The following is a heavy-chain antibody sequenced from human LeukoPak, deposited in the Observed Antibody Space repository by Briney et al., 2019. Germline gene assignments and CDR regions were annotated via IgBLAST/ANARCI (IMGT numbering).Heavy chain of an antibody. CDR3: ARSLQGFTDFHWMNAFDI. V-gene: IGHV3-11*03. D-gene: IGHD3-9*01. CDR2: IRTSSAYT. J-gene: IGHJ3*02. Sequence: GGSLRLSCAASGFTFSDHYMSWIRQAPGKGLEWVSYIRTSSAYTNYADSVKGRFTISRDNAKNSLYLQMNSLRAEDTAVYYCARSLQGFTDFHWMNAFDIWGQGTMVTVSS. CDR1: GFTFSDHY.